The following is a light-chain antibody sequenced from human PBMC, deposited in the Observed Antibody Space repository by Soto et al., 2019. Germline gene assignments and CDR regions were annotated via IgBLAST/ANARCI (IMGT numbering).Light chain of an antibody. CDR3: QHYGASPWT. Sequence: NVLTQSPGTLSLSPGARAPLSCRASQSLSGNYLAWYQQKPGQAPRVLIYRASIRATGISDRFSGSGSGTDFTLTISRLEPEDFAVYYCQHYGASPWTFGQGTKVDI. CDR2: RAS. V-gene: IGKV3-20*01. CDR1: QSLSGNY. J-gene: IGKJ1*01.